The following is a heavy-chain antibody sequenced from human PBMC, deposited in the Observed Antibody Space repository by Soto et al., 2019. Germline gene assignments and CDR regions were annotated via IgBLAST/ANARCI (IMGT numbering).Heavy chain of an antibody. D-gene: IGHD2-21*02. CDR1: GFTFSNAW. J-gene: IGHJ3*02. V-gene: IGHV3-15*01. CDR2: IKSKTDGGTT. CDR3: TSDNPVTGAFDI. Sequence: VGSLRLSCAASGFTFSNAWMSWVRQAPGKGLEWVGRIKSKTDGGTTDYAAPVKGRFTISRDDSKNTLYLQMNSLKTEDTAVYYCTSDNPVTGAFDIWGQGTMVTVSS.